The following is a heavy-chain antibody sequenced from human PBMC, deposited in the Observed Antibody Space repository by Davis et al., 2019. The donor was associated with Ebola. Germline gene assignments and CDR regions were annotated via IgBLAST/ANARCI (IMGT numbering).Heavy chain of an antibody. CDR1: GYTFTSYA. J-gene: IGHJ4*02. CDR3: ANEQDYYDSSGYYYVEQY. V-gene: IGHV1-3*01. Sequence: AASVKVSCKASGYTFTSYAMHWVRQAPGQRLEWMGWINAGNGNTKYSQKFQGRVTITRDTSASTAYMELSSLRSEDTAVYYCANEQDYYDSSGYYYVEQYWGQGTLVTVSS. D-gene: IGHD3-22*01. CDR2: INAGNGNT.